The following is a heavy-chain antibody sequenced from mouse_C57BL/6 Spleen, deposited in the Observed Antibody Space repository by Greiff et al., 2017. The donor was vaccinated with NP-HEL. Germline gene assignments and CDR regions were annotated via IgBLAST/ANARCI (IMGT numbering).Heavy chain of an antibody. CDR3: ARSLYFYGSNYGFDY. CDR2: IRNKANGYTT. V-gene: IGHV7-3*01. CDR1: GFTFTDYY. Sequence: EVHLVESGGGLVQPGGSLSLSCAASGFTFTDYYMSWVRQPPGKALEWLGFIRNKANGYTTEYSASVKGRFTISRDNSQSILYLQMNALRAEDSATYYCARSLYFYGSNYGFDYWGQGTTLTVSS. D-gene: IGHD1-1*01. J-gene: IGHJ2*01.